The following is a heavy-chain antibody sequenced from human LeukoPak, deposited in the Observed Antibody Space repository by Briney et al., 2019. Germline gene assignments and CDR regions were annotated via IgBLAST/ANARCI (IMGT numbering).Heavy chain of an antibody. J-gene: IGHJ4*02. CDR2: IQYDGNNK. D-gene: IGHD6-13*01. V-gene: IGHV3-30*02. Sequence: GGSLRLSCTASGFTFSSYGMHWVRQAPGKGLEWVAIIQYDGNNKHYVDFVQGRFTISRDNSKNTLYLQMNSLRPEDTAVYYCAKERFSSSSLFAITPFDYWGQGSLVTVSS. CDR1: GFTFSSYG. CDR3: AKERFSSSSLFAITPFDY.